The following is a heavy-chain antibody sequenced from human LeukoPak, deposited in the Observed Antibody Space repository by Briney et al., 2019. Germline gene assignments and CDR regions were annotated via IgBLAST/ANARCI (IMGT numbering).Heavy chain of an antibody. V-gene: IGHV3-21*01. Sequence: SGGSLRLSCAASGFTFSSYSMNWVRQAPGKGLEWVSSISSSSSYIYYADSVKGRFTISRDNAKNSLYLQMNSLRAEDTAVYYCVANWGTGFDYWGQGTLVTVSS. J-gene: IGHJ4*02. CDR2: ISSSSSYI. CDR1: GFTFSSYS. CDR3: VANWGTGFDY. D-gene: IGHD7-27*01.